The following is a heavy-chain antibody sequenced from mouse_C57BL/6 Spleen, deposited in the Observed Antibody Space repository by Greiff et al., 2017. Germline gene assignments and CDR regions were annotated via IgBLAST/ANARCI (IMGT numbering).Heavy chain of an antibody. D-gene: IGHD1-2*01. Sequence: QVQLQQPGAELVKPGASVKLSCKASGYTFTSYWMHWVKQRPGQGLEWIGMIHPNSGSTNYNEKFKSKATLTVDKSSSTAYMQLSSLTSEDSAVYYCARAITTEGYAMDYWGQGTSVTVSS. CDR2: IHPNSGST. V-gene: IGHV1-64*01. CDR1: GYTFTSYW. J-gene: IGHJ4*01. CDR3: ARAITTEGYAMDY.